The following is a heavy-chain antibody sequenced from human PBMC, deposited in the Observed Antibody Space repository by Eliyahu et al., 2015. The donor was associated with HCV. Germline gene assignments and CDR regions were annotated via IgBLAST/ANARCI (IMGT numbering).Heavy chain of an antibody. V-gene: IGHV3-15*01. CDR2: IKSKTDGGTT. D-gene: IGHD2-2*01. Sequence: EVQLVESGGGLVKPGGSLRLSCAASGFTFSNAWMSWVRQAPGKGLEWVGRIKSKTDGGTTDYAAPVKGRFTISRDDSKNTLYLQMNSLKTEDTAVYYCTTGYQLPHQPPYYYYYYMDVWGKGTTVTVSS. J-gene: IGHJ6*03. CDR3: TTGYQLPHQPPYYYYYYMDV. CDR1: GFTFSNAW.